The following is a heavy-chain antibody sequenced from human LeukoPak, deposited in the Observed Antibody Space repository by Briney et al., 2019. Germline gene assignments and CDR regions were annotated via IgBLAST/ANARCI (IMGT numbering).Heavy chain of an antibody. CDR1: GFTFSNAW. CDR2: IKSKTDGGTT. CDR3: TTDLEGDYGY. J-gene: IGHJ4*02. Sequence: GGSLRLSCAASGFTFSNAWMSWVRPAPGKGLELVGRIKSKTDGGTTDYAAPVKGRFTISRDDSKNTLYLQMNSLRTEDTAVYYCTTDLEGDYGYWGQGTLVTVSS. D-gene: IGHD4-17*01. V-gene: IGHV3-15*01.